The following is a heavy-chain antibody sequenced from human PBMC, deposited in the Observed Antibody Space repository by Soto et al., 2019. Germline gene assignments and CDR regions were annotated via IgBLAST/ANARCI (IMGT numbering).Heavy chain of an antibody. D-gene: IGHD4-4*01. CDR3: SRSNSDYWDY. Sequence: QVQLQRSGPGLLKPSETLSLTCTVSGDSISSYYWSWIRQPPGKGLEWIGYIYYSGSTNYNPSLKRRVPISVDTSKNQFSLKLSSVTAADTAVYYCSRSNSDYWDYWSQGTLVTVSS. CDR1: GDSISSYY. V-gene: IGHV4-59*01. J-gene: IGHJ4*02. CDR2: IYYSGST.